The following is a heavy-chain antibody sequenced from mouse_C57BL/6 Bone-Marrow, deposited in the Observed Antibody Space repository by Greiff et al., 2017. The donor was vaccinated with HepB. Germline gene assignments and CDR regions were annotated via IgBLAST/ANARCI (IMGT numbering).Heavy chain of an antibody. Sequence: QVQLQQSGAELARPGASVKLSCKASGYTFTSYGISWVKQRTGQGLEWIGEIYPRSGNTYYNEKFKGKATLTADKSSSTAYMELRSLTSEDSAVYFCASSSCYYAMDYGGQGTSVTVSA. CDR2: IYPRSGNT. CDR3: ASSSCYYAMDY. J-gene: IGHJ4*01. V-gene: IGHV1-81*01. CDR1: GYTFTSYG. D-gene: IGHD2-12*01.